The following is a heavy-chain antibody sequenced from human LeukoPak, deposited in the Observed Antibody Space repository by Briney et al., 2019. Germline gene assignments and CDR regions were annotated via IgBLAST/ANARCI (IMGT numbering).Heavy chain of an antibody. D-gene: IGHD6-13*01. V-gene: IGHV3-33*01. Sequence: GGSLRLSCAASGFTFSSYGMHWVRQAPGKGLEWVAVIWYDGSNKYYADSVKGRFTISRDNSKNTLYLQMNSLRAEDTAVYYCARDPVYSSSWYGNWYFDLWGRGTLVTVSS. CDR3: ARDPVYSSSWYGNWYFDL. CDR2: IWYDGSNK. J-gene: IGHJ2*01. CDR1: GFTFSSYG.